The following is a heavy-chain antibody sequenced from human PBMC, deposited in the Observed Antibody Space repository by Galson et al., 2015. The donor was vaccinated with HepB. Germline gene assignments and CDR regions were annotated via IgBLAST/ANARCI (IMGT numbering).Heavy chain of an antibody. CDR3: AKAHYYGSTNYYGMDV. D-gene: IGHD3-10*01. J-gene: IGHJ6*02. Sequence: SLRLSCAGSGFTFSNYGMHWVRQAPGKGLEWVALISYDGGKSYYADSVKGRFTMSRDNSKNTLYLQMDSLRADDTAVYYCAKAHYYGSTNYYGMDVWGQGTTVTVSS. CDR1: GFTFSNYG. V-gene: IGHV3-30*18. CDR2: ISYDGGKS.